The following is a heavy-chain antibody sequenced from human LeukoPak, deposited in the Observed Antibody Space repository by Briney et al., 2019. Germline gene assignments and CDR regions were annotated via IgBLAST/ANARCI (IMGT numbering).Heavy chain of an antibody. J-gene: IGHJ5*02. D-gene: IGHD2-21*02. Sequence: SETLSLTCTVSGGSVSSGSYYWSSIRQPPGKGLEWIGYIYYSGSTNYNPSLKSRVTISVDTSKNQFSLKLSSVTAADTAVYYCARARGDGPWFDPWGQGTLVTVSS. CDR2: IYYSGST. V-gene: IGHV4-61*01. CDR1: GGSVSSGSYY. CDR3: ARARGDGPWFDP.